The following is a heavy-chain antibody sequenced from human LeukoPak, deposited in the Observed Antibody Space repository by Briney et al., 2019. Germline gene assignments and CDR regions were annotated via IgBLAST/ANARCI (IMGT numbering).Heavy chain of an antibody. J-gene: IGHJ4*02. CDR3: ARGPVGPYYDFWSGYFYFDY. CDR2: INHSGST. Sequence: PSETLSLTCAVYGGSFSGYYWSWIRQPPGKGLEWIGEINHSGSTNYNTSLKSRVTISVDTSKNQFSLKLSSVTAADTAVYYCARGPVGPYYDFWSGYFYFDYWGQGTLVTVSS. D-gene: IGHD3-3*01. CDR1: GGSFSGYY. V-gene: IGHV4-34*01.